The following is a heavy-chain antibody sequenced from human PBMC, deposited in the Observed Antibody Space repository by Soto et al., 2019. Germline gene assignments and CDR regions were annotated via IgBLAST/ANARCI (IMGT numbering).Heavy chain of an antibody. Sequence: SETLSLTCTVTGGSISSYYWSWIRQPPGKGLEWIGYIYYSGSTNYNPSLKSRVTISVDTSKNQFSLKLSSVTAADTAVYYCARLYGLDAFDIWGQGTMVTVS. CDR1: GGSISSYY. CDR3: ARLYGLDAFDI. J-gene: IGHJ3*02. V-gene: IGHV4-59*01. D-gene: IGHD4-17*01. CDR2: IYYSGST.